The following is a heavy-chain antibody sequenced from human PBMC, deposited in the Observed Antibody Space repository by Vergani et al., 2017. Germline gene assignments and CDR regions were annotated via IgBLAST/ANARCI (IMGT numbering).Heavy chain of an antibody. CDR2: IYPNGNG. CDR1: GGSMSDFY. D-gene: IGHD2-21*01. CDR3: ARGNCGVNCPKYNWLAP. V-gene: IGHV4-4*07. J-gene: IGHJ5*02. Sequence: QVHLQESGPGVVKPSDTLSLTCTVSGGSMSDFYLTWIRQPAGRGLEWIGRIYPNGNGNYNESLRSRLTMSIDTSRSQFSLSLSSVTAADTAVYYCARGNCGVNCPKYNWLAPWGRGILVTVSS.